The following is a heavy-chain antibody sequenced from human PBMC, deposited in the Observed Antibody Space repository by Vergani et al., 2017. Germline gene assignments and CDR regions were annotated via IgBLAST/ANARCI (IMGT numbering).Heavy chain of an antibody. CDR1: GGSFSGYY. CDR3: ARRPGRYCSSTSCPRRGAFDI. Sequence: QVQLQQWGAGLLKPSETLSLTCAVYGGSFSGYYWSWIRQPPGKGLEWIGKINHSGSTNYNPSLKSRVTISVDTSKNQFSLKLSSVLAADTAVYYCARRPGRYCSSTSCPRRGAFDIWGQGTMVTVSS. D-gene: IGHD2-2*01. CDR2: INHSGST. V-gene: IGHV4-34*01. J-gene: IGHJ3*02.